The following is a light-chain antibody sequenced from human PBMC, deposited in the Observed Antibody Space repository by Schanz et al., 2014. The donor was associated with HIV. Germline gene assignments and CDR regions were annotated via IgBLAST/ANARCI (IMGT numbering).Light chain of an antibody. CDR1: KLGDKY. CDR2: QDT. V-gene: IGLV3-1*01. CDR3: AAWDDSLNGPM. J-gene: IGLJ3*02. Sequence: SYELTQPPSVSVSPGQTASITCSGDKLGDKYACWYQQKPGQPPVLVIYQDTKRPSGIPERFSGSKSGTSASLAISGLQSEDEADYHCAAWDDSLNGPMFGGGTKLTVL.